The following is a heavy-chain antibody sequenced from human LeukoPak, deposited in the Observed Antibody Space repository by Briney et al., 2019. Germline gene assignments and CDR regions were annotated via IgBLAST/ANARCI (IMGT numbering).Heavy chain of an antibody. J-gene: IGHJ3*02. CDR3: ASYCSGGSCYPVVAFDI. V-gene: IGHV3-11*01. Sequence: GGSLRLSCAASGFTFSDYYMSWIRQAPGKGLEWVSYISSSGSTIYYADSVKGRFTISRDNAKNSLYLQMNSLRAEDTAVYYCASYCSGGSCYPVVAFDIWGQGTMVTVSS. D-gene: IGHD2-15*01. CDR2: ISSSGSTI. CDR1: GFTFSDYY.